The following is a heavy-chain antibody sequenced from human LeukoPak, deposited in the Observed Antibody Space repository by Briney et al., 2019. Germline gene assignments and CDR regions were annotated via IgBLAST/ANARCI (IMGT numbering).Heavy chain of an antibody. Sequence: SGPTLVKPSETLXLTCTVSGGSISSYYWSWIRQPPGKGLEWIGYIYYSGSTNYNPSLKSRVTISGDTSKNQFSLKLSSVTAADTAVYYCARGIAVADYYFDYWGQGTLVTVSS. D-gene: IGHD6-19*01. V-gene: IGHV4-59*01. J-gene: IGHJ4*02. CDR1: GGSISSYY. CDR3: ARGIAVADYYFDY. CDR2: IYYSGST.